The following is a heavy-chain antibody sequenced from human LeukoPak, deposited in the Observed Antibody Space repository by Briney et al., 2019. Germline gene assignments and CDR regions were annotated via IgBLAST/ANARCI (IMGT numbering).Heavy chain of an antibody. Sequence: GGSLRLSCAASGFTFSRYAMYWVRQAPGKGLEWVAVKSYDGRDEFYADSVKGRFTISRDNSKNTLYLQMNSLRPEDTAVYYCARDVRGGSDEEADYWGQGTLVTVSS. V-gene: IGHV3-30*04. CDR3: ARDVRGGSDEEADY. J-gene: IGHJ4*02. CDR1: GFTFSRYA. D-gene: IGHD1-26*01. CDR2: KSYDGRDE.